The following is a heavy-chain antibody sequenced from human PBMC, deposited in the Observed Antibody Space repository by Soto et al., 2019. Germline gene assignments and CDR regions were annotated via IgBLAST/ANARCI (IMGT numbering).Heavy chain of an antibody. V-gene: IGHV4-30-4*01. J-gene: IGHJ6*02. D-gene: IGHD2-15*01. CDR1: GGSISSGDYY. Sequence: SETLSLTCTVSGGSISSGDYYRSWIRRPPGKGLEWIGYIYYSGSTYYNPSLKSRVTISVDTSKNQFSLKLSSVTAADTAVYYCARDQGYCSGGSCYGENYYYYGMDVWGQGTTVTVSS. CDR3: ARDQGYCSGGSCYGENYYYYGMDV. CDR2: IYYSGST.